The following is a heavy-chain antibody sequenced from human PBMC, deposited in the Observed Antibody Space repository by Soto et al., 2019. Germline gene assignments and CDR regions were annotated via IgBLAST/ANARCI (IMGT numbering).Heavy chain of an antibody. V-gene: IGHV4-30-4*01. J-gene: IGHJ4*02. CDR2: IYSSGST. CDR1: GGSIRSDFHY. CDR3: ARGPTVTTDY. Sequence: QVQLQESGPGLVKPSQTLSLTCTVSGGSIRSDFHYWSWFRQPPGKGLEWIGNIYSSGSTYYKPSLKSQVSISVDTSKNQFSLKLSSVTAADTAVYYCARGPTVTTDYWGQGVLVTVSS. D-gene: IGHD4-17*01.